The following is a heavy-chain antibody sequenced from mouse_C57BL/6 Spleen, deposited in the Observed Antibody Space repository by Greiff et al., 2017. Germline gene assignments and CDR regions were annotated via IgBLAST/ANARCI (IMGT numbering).Heavy chain of an antibody. D-gene: IGHD2-3*01. J-gene: IGHJ1*03. CDR3: ARGYSGDWYFDV. CDR2: INPSSGYT. CDR1: GYTFTSYW. Sequence: QVQLQQSGAELAKPGASVKLSCKASGYTFTSYWMNWVKQRPGQGLEWIGYINPSSGYTKYNQKFKDKATLTVDKSSSTAYMQLSSLTYEDSAVYYCARGYSGDWYFDVWGTGTTVTVSS. V-gene: IGHV1-7*01.